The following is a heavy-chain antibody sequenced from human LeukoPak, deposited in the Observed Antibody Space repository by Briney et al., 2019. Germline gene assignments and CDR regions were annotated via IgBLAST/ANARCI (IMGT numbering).Heavy chain of an antibody. CDR2: IYASGSS. D-gene: IGHD3-22*01. CDR1: GGSISSYY. V-gene: IGHV4-4*07. J-gene: IGHJ6*03. CDR3: ARCLNTYYYDNSGYSPEHYYMDV. Sequence: PSETLSLTCTVSGGSISSYYWSWVRQPAGKGLEWIGRIYASGSSNYNPSLKSQITMSVDTSKNQFSLKLSSVTAADTAVYYCARCLNTYYYDNSGYSPEHYYMDVWGKGTTVIVSS.